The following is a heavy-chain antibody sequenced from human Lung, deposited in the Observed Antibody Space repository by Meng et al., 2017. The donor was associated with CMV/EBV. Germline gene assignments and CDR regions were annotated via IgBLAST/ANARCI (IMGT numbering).Heavy chain of an antibody. J-gene: IGHJ4*02. D-gene: IGHD3-22*01. Sequence: GGSXRLXCVGSGYSFGNYAMHWVRQAPGKGLEWVAVISYDGDKKFYTDSVKGRFTISRDNSKNTLILQMNSLRTEDTAVYYCARVYYDSTNYYFSFGYWGQGTXVTVSS. V-gene: IGHV3-30*04. CDR3: ARVYYDSTNYYFSFGY. CDR2: ISYDGDKK. CDR1: GYSFGNYA.